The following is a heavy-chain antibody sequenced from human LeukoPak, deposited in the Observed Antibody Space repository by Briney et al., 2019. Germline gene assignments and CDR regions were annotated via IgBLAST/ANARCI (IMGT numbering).Heavy chain of an antibody. Sequence: ASVKVSCKASGGTFSSYAISWVRQAPGQGLEWMGRIIPIFGIANYAQKFQGRVTITADKSASTAYMELSSLRSEDTAVYYCARDGGTQHYWGQGTLVTVSS. J-gene: IGHJ4*02. CDR2: IIPIFGIA. CDR1: GGTFSSYA. D-gene: IGHD3-16*01. V-gene: IGHV1-69*04. CDR3: ARDGGTQHY.